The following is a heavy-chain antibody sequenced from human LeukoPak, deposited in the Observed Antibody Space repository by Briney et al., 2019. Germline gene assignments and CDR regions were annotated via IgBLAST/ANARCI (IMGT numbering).Heavy chain of an antibody. V-gene: IGHV4-30-2*01. CDR1: GGSISSGGYY. CDR3: ARDRYTVSIAAAGSSPN. Sequence: SETLSLTCTVSGGSISSGGYYWSWIRQPPGKGLEWIGYIYHSGSTYYNPSLKSRVTISVDRSKNQFSLKLSSVTAADTAVYYCARDRYTVSIAAAGSSPNWGQGTLVTVSS. D-gene: IGHD6-13*01. CDR2: IYHSGST. J-gene: IGHJ4*02.